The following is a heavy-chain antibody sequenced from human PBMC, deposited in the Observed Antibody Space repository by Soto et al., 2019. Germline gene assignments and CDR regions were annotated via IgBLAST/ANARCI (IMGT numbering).Heavy chain of an antibody. V-gene: IGHV3-48*02. CDR1: GFTFIAYS. J-gene: IGHJ4*02. Sequence: WGSLRLSCVASGFTFIAYSIDFFRHAPGKGLEWLSYISGDRAYIYYADSVRGRFTISRDNAENSLYLQMDNLRDEDTALYYCARQVYTVVTPMDFWGQGTLVTVSS. D-gene: IGHD2-21*02. CDR3: ARQVYTVVTPMDF. CDR2: ISGDRAYI.